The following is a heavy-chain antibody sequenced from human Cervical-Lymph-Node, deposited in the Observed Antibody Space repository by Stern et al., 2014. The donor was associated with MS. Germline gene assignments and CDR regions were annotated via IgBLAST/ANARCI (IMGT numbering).Heavy chain of an antibody. CDR2: INPSGGST. Sequence: VQLVESGAEVKKPGASVKVSCKASGYTFTSYYMHWVRQAPGKGLEWMGIINPSGGSTSYAQKFQGRVTMTRDTSTSTVYMELSSLRSEDTAVYYCARARWVGDRSGSVDYWGQGTLVTVSS. CDR1: GYTFTSYY. J-gene: IGHJ4*02. V-gene: IGHV1-46*01. D-gene: IGHD6-19*01. CDR3: ARARWVGDRSGSVDY.